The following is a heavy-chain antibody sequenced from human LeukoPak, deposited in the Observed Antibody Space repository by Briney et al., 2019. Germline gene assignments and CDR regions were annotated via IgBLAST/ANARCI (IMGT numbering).Heavy chain of an antibody. CDR3: ARFDGDSVRPGFDY. Sequence: SETLSLTCAVYGGSFSGYYWSWIRQPPGKGLEWIGEINHSGSTNYNPSLKSRVTISVDTSKNQFSLKLSSVTAADTAVYYCARFDGDSVRPGFDYWGQGTLVTVSS. V-gene: IGHV4-34*01. CDR1: GGSFSGYY. CDR2: INHSGST. J-gene: IGHJ4*02. D-gene: IGHD4-17*01.